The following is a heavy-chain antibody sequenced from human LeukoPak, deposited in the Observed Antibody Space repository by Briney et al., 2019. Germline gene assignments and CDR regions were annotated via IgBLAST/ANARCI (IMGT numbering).Heavy chain of an antibody. CDR3: AAYYYDSSGYYGGVY. CDR2: IYSGGST. CDR1: GFTFSSYW. V-gene: IGHV3-53*01. Sequence: GGSLRLSCAASGFTFSSYWMSWVRQAPGKGLEWVSVIYSGGSTYYADSVKGRFTISRDNSKNTLYLQMNSLRAEDTAVYYCAAYYYDSSGYYGGVYWGQGTLVTVSS. J-gene: IGHJ4*02. D-gene: IGHD3-22*01.